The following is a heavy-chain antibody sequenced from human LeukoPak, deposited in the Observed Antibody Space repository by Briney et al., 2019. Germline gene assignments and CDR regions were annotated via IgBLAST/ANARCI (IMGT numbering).Heavy chain of an antibody. Sequence: GGSRRLSCAASGFTFSNFWMHWVRQTTGKGLVWVSRINRDGDSTNYVDSVKGRFTISRNNAKNTLYLQMNSLRDEDTAVYYCTKDGPEGKRVFDIWGQGTMVTVSS. D-gene: IGHD3/OR15-3a*01. V-gene: IGHV3-74*01. CDR2: INRDGDST. CDR1: GFTFSNFW. CDR3: TKDGPEGKRVFDI. J-gene: IGHJ3*02.